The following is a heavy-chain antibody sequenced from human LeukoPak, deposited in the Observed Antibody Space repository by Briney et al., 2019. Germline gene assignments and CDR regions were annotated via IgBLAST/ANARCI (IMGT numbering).Heavy chain of an antibody. D-gene: IGHD2-21*01. V-gene: IGHV4-39*01. CDR2: IYYSGST. Sequence: SETLSLTCTVSGGSISSSSYYWGWIRQPPGKGLEWIGGIYYSGSTYYNPSLKSRVTISVDTSKNQFSLKLSSVTAADTAVYYCASGEGGQYYYYGMDVWGQGTTVTVSS. CDR1: GGSISSSSYY. J-gene: IGHJ6*02. CDR3: ASGEGGQYYYYGMDV.